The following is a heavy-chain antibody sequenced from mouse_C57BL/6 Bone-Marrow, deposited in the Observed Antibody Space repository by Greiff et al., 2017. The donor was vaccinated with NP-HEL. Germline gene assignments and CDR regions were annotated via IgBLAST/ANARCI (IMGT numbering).Heavy chain of an antibody. V-gene: IGHV1-50*01. Sequence: QVQLQQPGAELVKPGASVKLSCKASGYTFTSYWMQWVKQRPGQGLEWIGEIDPSDSYTNYNQKFKGKATLTVDTSSSTAYMQLSSLTSEDSAVYYCARTIATVVGGGYWGQGTTLTASS. J-gene: IGHJ2*01. CDR2: IDPSDSYT. CDR3: ARTIATVVGGGY. D-gene: IGHD1-1*01. CDR1: GYTFTSYW.